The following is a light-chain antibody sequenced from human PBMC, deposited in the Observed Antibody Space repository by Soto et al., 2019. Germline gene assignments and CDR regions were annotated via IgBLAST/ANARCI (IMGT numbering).Light chain of an antibody. CDR2: ENN. CDR3: GTWDSDLGAGV. CDR1: ISNIGSTS. J-gene: IGLJ1*01. V-gene: IGLV1-51*02. Sequence: QSVLTQPPSVSAAPGQKVTISCSGGISNIGSTSVAWYQQLPGAAPKLLIYENNKRPSGIPDRFSGSKSGTSATLGITGLQTGDEADYYCGTWDSDLGAGVFGTGTKLTVL.